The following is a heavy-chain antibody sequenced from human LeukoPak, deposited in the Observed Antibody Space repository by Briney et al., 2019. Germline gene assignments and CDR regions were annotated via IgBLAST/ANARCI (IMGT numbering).Heavy chain of an antibody. CDR3: ARQGGGNRNGMDV. Sequence: SETLSLTCTVSGGSISSYYWSWIRQPPGKGLEWIGYIYYSGSTNYNPSLKGRVTISVDTSKNQFSLKLSSVTAADTAVYYCARQGGGNRNGMDVWGQGTTVTVSS. V-gene: IGHV4-59*08. D-gene: IGHD4-23*01. CDR1: GGSISSYY. CDR2: IYYSGST. J-gene: IGHJ6*02.